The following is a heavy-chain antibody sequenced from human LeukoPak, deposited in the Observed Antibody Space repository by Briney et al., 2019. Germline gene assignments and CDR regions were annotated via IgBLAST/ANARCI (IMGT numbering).Heavy chain of an antibody. CDR2: IYTSGST. D-gene: IGHD3-10*01. Sequence: PSETLSLTCTVSGGSISSGSYYWSWIRQPAGKGLEWIGRIYTSGSTNYNPSLKSRVTMSVDTSKNQFSLKLSSVTAADTAVYYCAREAGGFDPWGQGTLVTVSS. J-gene: IGHJ5*02. V-gene: IGHV4-61*02. CDR1: GGSISSGSYY. CDR3: AREAGGFDP.